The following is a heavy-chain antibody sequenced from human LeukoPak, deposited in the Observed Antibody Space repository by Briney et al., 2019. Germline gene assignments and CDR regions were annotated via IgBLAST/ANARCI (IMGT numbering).Heavy chain of an antibody. V-gene: IGHV6-1*01. J-gene: IGHJ4*02. Sequence: SQTLSLTCATSGDSVSNNSASWNWFRQSPSRGLEWLGRTYYRSKWSTDYAVSVKRRITINVHTSKNQFSLQLNSVTPEDTAVYYCTKGPGKFEYWGQGTLVIVSS. D-gene: IGHD3-10*01. CDR1: GDSVSNNSAS. CDR2: TYYRSKWST. CDR3: TKGPGKFEY.